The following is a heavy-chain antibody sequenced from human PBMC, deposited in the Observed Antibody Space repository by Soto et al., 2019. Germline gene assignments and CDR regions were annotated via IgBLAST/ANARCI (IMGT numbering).Heavy chain of an antibody. J-gene: IGHJ6*02. CDR1: GGSISSSNW. CDR2: IYHSGST. V-gene: IGHV4-4*02. CDR3: ARVSGSYYYGMDV. D-gene: IGHD1-26*01. Sequence: QVQLQESGPGLVKPSGTLSLTCAVSGGSISSSNWWSWVRQPPGKGLEWIGEIYHSGSTNYNPSLRSRVTISVDKSKKQLSLKLSSWAAADTAVYYCARVSGSYYYGMDVWGQGTTVTVSS.